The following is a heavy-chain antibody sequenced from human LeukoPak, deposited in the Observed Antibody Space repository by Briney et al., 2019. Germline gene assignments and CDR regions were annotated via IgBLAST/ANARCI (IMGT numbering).Heavy chain of an antibody. CDR3: ARGPLVRLPSSFDP. CDR1: GYTFTSYD. D-gene: IGHD3-16*02. CDR2: MNPNSGNT. J-gene: IGHJ5*02. Sequence: GASVKVSCEASGYTFTSYDINWVRQATGQGLEWMGWMNPNSGNTGSAQRFQGRITMTRDTSISTAYMELSSLRSEDTAVYYCARGPLVRLPSSFDPWGQGTLVTVSS. V-gene: IGHV1-8*01.